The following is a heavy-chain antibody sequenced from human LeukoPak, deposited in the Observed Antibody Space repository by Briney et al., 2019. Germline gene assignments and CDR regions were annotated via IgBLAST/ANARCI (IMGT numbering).Heavy chain of an antibody. V-gene: IGHV1-18*01. CDR1: GYTFTSYG. CDR2: ISAYNGNT. CDR3: ARDRAPWIQLWGSDWFDP. D-gene: IGHD5-18*01. J-gene: IGHJ5*02. Sequence: ASVKVSCKASGYTFTSYGISWVRQAPGQGLEWMGWISAYNGNTNYAQKLQGRVTMTTDTSTSTVYMDLSSLRSEDTAVYYCARDRAPWIQLWGSDWFDPWGQGTLVTVSS.